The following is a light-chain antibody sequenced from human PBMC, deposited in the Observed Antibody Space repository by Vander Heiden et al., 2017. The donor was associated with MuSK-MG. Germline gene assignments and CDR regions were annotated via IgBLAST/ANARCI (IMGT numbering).Light chain of an antibody. CDR1: QSVDNY. CDR3: LQRNNWPHS. CDR2: GIS. Sequence: EIVLTQSPANLSLSPGERATLSCRASQSVDNYLTWFQQKLGQPPRLLIYGISNRATGIPARFSGSGSGTAFTLTISSLEPEDVAVYYCLQRNNWPHSFGQGTQLDIK. J-gene: IGKJ5*01. V-gene: IGKV3-11*01.